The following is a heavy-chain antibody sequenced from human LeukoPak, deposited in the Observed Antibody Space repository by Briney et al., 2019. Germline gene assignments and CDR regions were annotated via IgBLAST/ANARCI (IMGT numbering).Heavy chain of an antibody. D-gene: IGHD4-11*01. CDR3: ARELWVRSVYMDA. CDR2: IYSGGST. Sequence: GGSLRLSCAASGFTVSSNYMSWVRQAPGKGLEWVSVIYSGGSTYYADSVKGRFTISRDSSKNTLYLQMNSLRAEDTAVYYCARELWVRSVYMDAWGKGTTVTVSS. V-gene: IGHV3-53*01. CDR1: GFTVSSNY. J-gene: IGHJ6*03.